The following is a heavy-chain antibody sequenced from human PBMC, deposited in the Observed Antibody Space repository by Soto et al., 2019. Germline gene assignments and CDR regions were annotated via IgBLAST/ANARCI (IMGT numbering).Heavy chain of an antibody. Sequence: ETLSLTCTVSGGSISSHYWSWVRQAPGKGLEWIGHIYYRGSTSYNPSLRSRSAISVDTSNNQFSLKLNSVTTADTAVYYCARDGREASGMDVWGQGTKVTVSS. CDR3: ARDGREASGMDV. J-gene: IGHJ6*02. CDR1: GGSISSHY. CDR2: IYYRGST. D-gene: IGHD1-26*01. V-gene: IGHV4-59*11.